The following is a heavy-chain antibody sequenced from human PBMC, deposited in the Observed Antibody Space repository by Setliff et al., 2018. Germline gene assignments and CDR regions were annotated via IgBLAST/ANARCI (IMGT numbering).Heavy chain of an antibody. D-gene: IGHD2-15*01. CDR3: ARVVGSGGNGGHWYFDL. V-gene: IGHV1-18*01. Sequence: SVKVSCKASGYTFTSYGISWVRQAPGQGLEWMGWISAYNGNTNYAQKLQGRVTMTTDTSTSTAYMELRSLRSDDTAVYYCARVVGSGGNGGHWYFDLWGRGALVTVSS. J-gene: IGHJ2*01. CDR2: ISAYNGNT. CDR1: GYTFTSYG.